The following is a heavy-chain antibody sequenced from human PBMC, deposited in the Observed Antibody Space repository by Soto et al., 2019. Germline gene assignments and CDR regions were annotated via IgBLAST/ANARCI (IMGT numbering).Heavy chain of an antibody. CDR2: ISSSSSYI. J-gene: IGHJ6*02. V-gene: IGHV3-21*01. CDR1: GFTFSSYS. CDR3: ARRPDRELWSGYSRDRDYYYYYGMDV. Sequence: GGSLRLSCAASGFTFSSYSMNWVRQAPGKGLEWVSSISSSSSYIYYADSVKGRFTISRDNAKNSLYLQMNSLRAEDTAVYYCARRPDRELWSGYSRDRDYYYYYGMDVWGQGTTVTVSS. D-gene: IGHD3-3*01.